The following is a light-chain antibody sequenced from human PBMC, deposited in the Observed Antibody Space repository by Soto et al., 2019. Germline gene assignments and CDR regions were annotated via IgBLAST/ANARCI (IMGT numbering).Light chain of an antibody. V-gene: IGKV3-15*01. Sequence: EIMMTQSPGTLSASPGERATLSCRASQSVSSNLAWYQQKPGQAPRLLIYAVSTRATGIPARFSGSGSGTEFTLTISSLEPEDFAVYYCQQRSNWPGFGGGTKVEIK. CDR2: AVS. CDR1: QSVSSN. CDR3: QQRSNWPG. J-gene: IGKJ4*02.